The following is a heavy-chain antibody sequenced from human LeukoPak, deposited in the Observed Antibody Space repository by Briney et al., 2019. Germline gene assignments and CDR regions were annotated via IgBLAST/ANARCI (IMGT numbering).Heavy chain of an antibody. CDR2: ISWNSGSI. Sequence: GRSLRLSCAASGFTFDDYAMHWVRQAPGKGLEWVSGISWNSGSIGYADSEKGRFTISRDNAKNSLYLQMNSLRAEDTALYYCATQMNAFDYWGQGTLSPSPQ. J-gene: IGHJ4*02. CDR1: GFTFDDYA. CDR3: ATQMNAFDY. V-gene: IGHV3-9*01. D-gene: IGHD1-1*01.